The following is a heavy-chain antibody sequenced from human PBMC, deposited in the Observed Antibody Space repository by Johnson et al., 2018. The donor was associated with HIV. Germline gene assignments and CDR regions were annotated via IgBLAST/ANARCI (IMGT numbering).Heavy chain of an antibody. Sequence: QMLLVESGGGVAQPGGSLRLSCVASGFTFSSYDMHWVRQAPGKGLEWGTMISYDGSNKYYADSVKGRFTISRDNSKNTLYLQMNSLRAEDTAVYYCARGEDGVDAFDIWGQGTMVTVSS. D-gene: IGHD4-17*01. V-gene: IGHV3-30-3*01. CDR3: ARGEDGVDAFDI. J-gene: IGHJ3*02. CDR2: ISYDGSNK. CDR1: GFTFSSYD.